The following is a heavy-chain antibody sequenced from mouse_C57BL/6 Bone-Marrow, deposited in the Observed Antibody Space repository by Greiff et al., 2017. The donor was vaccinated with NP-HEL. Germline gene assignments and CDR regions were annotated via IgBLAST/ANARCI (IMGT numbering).Heavy chain of an antibody. J-gene: IGHJ2*01. CDR3: AIIRGY. Sequence: EVKVVESGGGLVKPGGSLKLSCAASGFTFSSYAMSWVRQTPEKRLEWVATISDGGSYTYYPDNVKGRFTISRDNAKNNLYLQMSHLKSEDTAMYYCAIIRGYWGQGTTLTVSS. CDR2: ISDGGSYT. CDR1: GFTFSSYA. D-gene: IGHD1-1*01. V-gene: IGHV5-4*03.